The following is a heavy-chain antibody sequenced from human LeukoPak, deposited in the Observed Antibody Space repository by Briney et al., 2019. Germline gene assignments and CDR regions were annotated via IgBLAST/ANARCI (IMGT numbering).Heavy chain of an antibody. V-gene: IGHV3-23*01. J-gene: IGHJ4*02. Sequence: PGGSLRLSCSASGFTFSNYAMSWVRQASGKGLEWVSSISGSGGSTYYAASVKGRFTISRDNSKNTLYLQMNSLRAEDTAVYFCAKLDYYDTHWGQGTLVTVSS. CDR2: ISGSGGST. CDR3: AKLDYYDTH. CDR1: GFTFSNYA. D-gene: IGHD3-22*01.